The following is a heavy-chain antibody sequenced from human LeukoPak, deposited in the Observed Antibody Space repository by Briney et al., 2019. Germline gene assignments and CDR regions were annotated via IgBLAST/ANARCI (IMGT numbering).Heavy chain of an antibody. CDR1: GFTFSSYG. D-gene: IGHD3-22*01. V-gene: IGHV3-23*01. CDR3: AKDPTHFRVWDDYDNTRLNY. Sequence: GGSLRLSCAASGFTFSSYGMSWVRQAPGKGLEWVSAISGSGGSTYYADSVKGRFTISRDNSKNTLYLQMNSLRAEDTAVYYCAKDPTHFRVWDDYDNTRLNYWGQGTLVTVSS. CDR2: ISGSGGST. J-gene: IGHJ4*02.